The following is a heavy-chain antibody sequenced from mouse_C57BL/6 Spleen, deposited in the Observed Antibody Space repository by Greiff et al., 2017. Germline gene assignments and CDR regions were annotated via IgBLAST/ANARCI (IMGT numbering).Heavy chain of an antibody. CDR3: TIGIYYGNYDYAMDY. D-gene: IGHD2-1*01. CDR1: GFTFSSYA. J-gene: IGHJ4*01. Sequence: EVQLQESGEGLVKPGGSLKLSCAASGFTFSSYAMSWVRQTPEKRLEWVAYISSGGDYIYYADTVKGRFTISRDNARNTLYLQMSSLKSEDTAMYYCTIGIYYGNYDYAMDYWGQGTSVTVSS. CDR2: ISSGGDYI. V-gene: IGHV5-9-1*02.